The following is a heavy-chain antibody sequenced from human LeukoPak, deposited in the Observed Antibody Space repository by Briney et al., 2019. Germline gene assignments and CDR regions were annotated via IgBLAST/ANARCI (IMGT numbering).Heavy chain of an antibody. CDR3: ARHLTFFDY. D-gene: IGHD4/OR15-4a*01. CDR1: GFTFSSYA. Sequence: PGGSLRLSCAASGFTFSSYAMSWVRQAPGKGLEWVGNIKQDGSETYYGDSVKGRFTISRDNAKKSLYLQMNNLRAEDTAVYYCARHLTFFDYWGQGALVSVSS. CDR2: IKQDGSET. V-gene: IGHV3-7*01. J-gene: IGHJ4*02.